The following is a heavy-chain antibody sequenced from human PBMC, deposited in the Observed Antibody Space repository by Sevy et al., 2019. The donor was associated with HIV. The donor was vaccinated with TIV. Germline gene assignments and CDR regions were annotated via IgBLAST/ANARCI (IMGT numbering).Heavy chain of an antibody. CDR3: ARPSPRSAAAASAFYDN. CDR2: INGRGGST. J-gene: IGHJ4*02. V-gene: IGHV3-23*01. Sequence: GGSLRLSCVVSGYSFSSYAISWVRQAPGKGLEWVSTINGRGGSTYYADSVKGRFTISRDNPKNTQFLQMINLRVDDTAIYYCARPSPRSAAAASAFYDNWGQGTLVTVSS. D-gene: IGHD6-13*01. CDR1: GYSFSSYA.